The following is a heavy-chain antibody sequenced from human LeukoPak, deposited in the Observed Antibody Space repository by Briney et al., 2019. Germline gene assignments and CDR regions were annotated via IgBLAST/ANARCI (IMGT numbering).Heavy chain of an antibody. J-gene: IGHJ5*02. V-gene: IGHV3-49*04. CDR2: IRSKAYGGTT. CDR3: TREIPYSSSYNNWFDP. D-gene: IGHD6-13*01. CDR1: GFTFGDYA. Sequence: PGGSLRLSCTASGFTFGDYAMSWVRQAPGKGLEWVGFIRSKAYGGTTEYAASVKGRFTISRDDSKSIAYLQMNSLKTEDTAVYYCTREIPYSSSYNNWFDPWGQGTLVTVSP.